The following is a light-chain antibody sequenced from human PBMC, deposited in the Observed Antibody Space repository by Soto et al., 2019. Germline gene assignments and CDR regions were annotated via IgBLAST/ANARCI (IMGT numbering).Light chain of an antibody. CDR1: GSDVGNYNF. CDR2: QVT. CDR3: TSYTAFSTDIL. V-gene: IGLV2-14*01. J-gene: IGLJ2*01. Sequence: QSALTQPASVSGSPGQSITISCTGTGSDVGNYNFVSWYQHHAGTAPKLIIYQVTNRPSGVSDRFSGSKSGDTASLTISGLQAEDEADYYCTSYTAFSTDILFGGGTKLTVL.